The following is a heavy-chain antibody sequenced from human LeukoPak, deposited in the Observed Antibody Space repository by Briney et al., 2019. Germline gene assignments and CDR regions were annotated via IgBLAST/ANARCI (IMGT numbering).Heavy chain of an antibody. Sequence: GSLRLSCVGSGFTFSTHGMHWVRQAPGKGLEWVSGIGRTGGDSYYADSVKGRFTISRDNSRNTLYLQMNSLRADDTALYYCARRGYFDFWGQGTLVAVSS. J-gene: IGHJ4*02. D-gene: IGHD3-10*01. V-gene: IGHV3-23*01. CDR1: GFTFSTHG. CDR2: IGRTGGDS. CDR3: ARRGYFDF.